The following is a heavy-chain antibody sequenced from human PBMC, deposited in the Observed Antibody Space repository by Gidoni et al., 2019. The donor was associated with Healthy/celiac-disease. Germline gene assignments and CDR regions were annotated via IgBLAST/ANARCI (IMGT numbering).Heavy chain of an antibody. J-gene: IGHJ2*01. CDR1: GYTFTGYY. Sequence: QVQLVQSGAEVKKPGASVKVACKASGYTFTGYYRPWVRQAPGQGLEWMGWINPNSGGTNYAQKFQGWVTMTRDTSISTAYMELSRLRSDDTAVYYCARGAYCGGDCYPGAWYFDLWGRGTLVTVSS. V-gene: IGHV1-2*04. CDR2: INPNSGGT. D-gene: IGHD2-21*02. CDR3: ARGAYCGGDCYPGAWYFDL.